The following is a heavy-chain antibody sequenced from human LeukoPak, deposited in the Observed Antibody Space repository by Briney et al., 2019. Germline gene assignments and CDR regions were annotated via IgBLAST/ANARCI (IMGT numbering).Heavy chain of an antibody. CDR2: IIPIFGTA. V-gene: IGHV1-69*06. Sequence: ASVKVSCKASGGTFGSYAISWVRQAPGQGLEWMGGIIPIFGTANYAQKFQGRVTITADKSTSTAYMELSSLRSEDTAVYYCAKNNYGDYRDYYYYMDVWGKGTTVTVSS. J-gene: IGHJ6*03. CDR3: AKNNYGDYRDYYYYMDV. CDR1: GGTFGSYA. D-gene: IGHD4-17*01.